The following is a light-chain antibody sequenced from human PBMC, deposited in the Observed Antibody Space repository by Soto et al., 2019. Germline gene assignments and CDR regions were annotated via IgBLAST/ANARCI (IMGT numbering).Light chain of an antibody. Sequence: QSALTQPPSASGSPGQSVTLYCTGTSSDVSVYNYVSWYQQHPGKAPKLMIYEVSMRPSGVPDRFSGSKSGNTASLTVSGLQAEDDADYYCSSLGVFGTGTKVTVL. J-gene: IGLJ1*01. CDR1: SSDVSVYNY. V-gene: IGLV2-8*01. CDR2: EVS. CDR3: SSLGV.